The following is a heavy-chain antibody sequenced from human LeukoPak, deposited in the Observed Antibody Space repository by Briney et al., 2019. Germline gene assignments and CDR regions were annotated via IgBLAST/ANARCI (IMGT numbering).Heavy chain of an antibody. CDR2: IYYSGST. J-gene: IGHJ6*03. Sequence: SETLSLTCTVSGGSISSYYWSWIRQPPGKGLEWIGYIYYSGSTNYNPSLKSRVTISVDTSKNQFSLKLSSVTAADTAVYYCARVGKRFVVVPAAKTGPNYYYMDVWGKGTTVTVSS. CDR3: ARVGKRFVVVPAAKTGPNYYYMDV. CDR1: GGSISSYY. D-gene: IGHD2-2*01. V-gene: IGHV4-59*01.